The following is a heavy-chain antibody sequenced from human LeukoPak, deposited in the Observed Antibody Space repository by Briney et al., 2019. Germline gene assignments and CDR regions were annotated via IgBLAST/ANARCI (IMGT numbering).Heavy chain of an antibody. CDR3: ARGSGSFDY. J-gene: IGHJ4*02. CDR1: GYTFTSYG. Sequence: ASVKVSCKASGYTFTSYGLSWVRQAPGQGLEWMGWISGYNGNTNYAQKFQGRVTITADESTSTAYMELSSLRSEDTAVYYCARGSGSFDYWGQGTLVTVSS. CDR2: ISGYNGNT. D-gene: IGHD3-10*01. V-gene: IGHV1-18*01.